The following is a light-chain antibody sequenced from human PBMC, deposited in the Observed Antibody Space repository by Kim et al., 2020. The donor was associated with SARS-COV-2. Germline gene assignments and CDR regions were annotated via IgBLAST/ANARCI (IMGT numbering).Light chain of an antibody. CDR1: SSNIGSYT. CDR3: ATWDDSLNGHWV. CDR2: SNN. V-gene: IGLV1-44*01. Sequence: QSVLTQAPSASGTPGQRVSISCSGSSSNIGSYTVNWYQQLPGTAPKLLICSNNQRPSGVPDRFSGSKSGTSASLAISGLQSADEGDYYCATWDDSLNGHWVFGGGTKLTV. J-gene: IGLJ3*02.